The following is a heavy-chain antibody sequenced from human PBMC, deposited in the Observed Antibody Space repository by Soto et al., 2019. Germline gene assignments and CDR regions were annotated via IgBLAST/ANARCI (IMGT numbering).Heavy chain of an antibody. CDR3: ARRGSR. Sequence: LRLSCAASGFTFSSSEMYWVRQAPGKGLEWISCIHPGGQTIFYAESVKGRFTISRDNAKHSVYLQMNSLRAEDTAVYYCARRGSRWGRGTKVTVSS. V-gene: IGHV3-48*03. CDR2: IHPGGQTI. D-gene: IGHD2-15*01. J-gene: IGHJ3*01. CDR1: GFTFSSSE.